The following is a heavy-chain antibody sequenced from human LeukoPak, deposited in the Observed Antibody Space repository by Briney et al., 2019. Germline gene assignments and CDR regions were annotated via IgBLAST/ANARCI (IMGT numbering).Heavy chain of an antibody. D-gene: IGHD2-2*01. J-gene: IGHJ4*02. CDR1: GFTFSSYA. CDR2: VIGSGGST. CDR3: AKRIGSCNSISCLYFDH. V-gene: IGHV3-23*01. Sequence: GGSLRLSSAASGFTFSSYAMSWVRPAPGKGLEWGSTVIGSGGSTYSADSVKGRFTISRDNSKNTLYVQMNSLRAEDTAVYYCAKRIGSCNSISCLYFDHWGQGALVTVSS.